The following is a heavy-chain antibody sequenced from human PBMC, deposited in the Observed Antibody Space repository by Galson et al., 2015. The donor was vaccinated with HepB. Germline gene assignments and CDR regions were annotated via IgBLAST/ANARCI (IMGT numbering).Heavy chain of an antibody. J-gene: IGHJ5*02. V-gene: IGHV7-4-1*02. D-gene: IGHD2-2*01. CDR3: ARDRPSGPAAMLGWATGGFDP. Sequence: SVKVSCKASGYTFTSYAMNWVRQAPGQGLEWMGWINTNAGNPTYAQGFTGRFVFSLDTSVSTAYLQISSLKAEDTAVYYCARDRPSGPAAMLGWATGGFDPWGQGTLVTVSS. CDR2: INTNAGNP. CDR1: GYTFTSYA.